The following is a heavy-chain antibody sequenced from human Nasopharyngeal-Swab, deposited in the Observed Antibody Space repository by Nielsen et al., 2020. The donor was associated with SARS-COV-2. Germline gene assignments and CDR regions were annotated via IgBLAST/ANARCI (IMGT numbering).Heavy chain of an antibody. Sequence: WIRQPPGKRLEWVSAISGSGGSTYYADSVKGRFTISRDNSKNTLYLQMNSLRAEDTAVYYCAKVARDIVVVPAAMKAYYYYGMDVWGQGTTVTVSS. J-gene: IGHJ6*02. V-gene: IGHV3-23*01. CDR2: ISGSGGST. D-gene: IGHD2-2*01. CDR3: AKVARDIVVVPAAMKAYYYYGMDV.